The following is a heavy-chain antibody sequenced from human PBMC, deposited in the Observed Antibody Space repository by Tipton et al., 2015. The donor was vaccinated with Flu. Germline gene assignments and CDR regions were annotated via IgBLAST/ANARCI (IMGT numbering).Heavy chain of an antibody. CDR2: INPSGGST. CDR1: GYTFTSYY. J-gene: IGHJ3*02. Sequence: QSGAEVKKPGASVKVSCKASGYTFTSYYMHWVRQAPGQGLEWMGIINPSGGSTSYAQKLQGRVTMTRDTSTSTVYMELSSLRSEDTAVYYCARDLGGDCSNRDAFDIWGQGTMVTVSS. V-gene: IGHV1-46*04. CDR3: ARDLGGDCSNRDAFDI. D-gene: IGHD2-21*01.